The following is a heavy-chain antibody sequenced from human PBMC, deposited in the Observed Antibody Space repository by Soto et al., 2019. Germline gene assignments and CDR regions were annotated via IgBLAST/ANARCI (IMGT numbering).Heavy chain of an antibody. V-gene: IGHV6-1*01. CDR3: ARLIGNSWLDS. J-gene: IGHJ5*01. CDR1: GDSVSTNSDT. CDR2: TYYRSNWYT. Sequence: SQTHSLTCPISGDSVSTNSDTWDWIRQSPSRGLEWLGRTYYRSNWYTDYAVSVKGRITISPDTSNNQLSLQLNSVTPDDTAVYYCARLIGNSWLDSWGQGTLVTVSS. D-gene: IGHD2-8*01.